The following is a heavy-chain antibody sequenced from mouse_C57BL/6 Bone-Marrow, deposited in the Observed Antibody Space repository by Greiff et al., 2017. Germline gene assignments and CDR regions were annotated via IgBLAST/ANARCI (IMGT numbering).Heavy chain of an antibody. V-gene: IGHV1-76*01. CDR1: GYTFTDYY. J-gene: IGHJ3*01. Sequence: QVQLQQSGAELVRPGASVKLSCKASGYTFTDYYINWVKQRPGQGLEWIARIYPGSGNTYYNEKFKGKATLTAEKSSSTAYMQLSSLTSEDSAVYFCARGVLRGSSPAWFAYWGQGTLVTVSA. D-gene: IGHD1-1*01. CDR3: ARGVLRGSSPAWFAY. CDR2: IYPGSGNT.